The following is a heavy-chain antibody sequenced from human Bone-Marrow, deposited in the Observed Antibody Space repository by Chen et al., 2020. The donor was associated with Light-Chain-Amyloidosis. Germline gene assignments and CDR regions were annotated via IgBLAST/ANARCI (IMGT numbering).Heavy chain of an antibody. V-gene: IGHV5-51*01. Sequence: EVQLEQSGPEVKKPGESLKISCKGSGYTFPNYWIGWVRPMPGKGLEWMGVIYPDDSDARYSPSLEGQVNISADKSITTAYLQWRSLKASDTAMYYCARRRDGYNFDYWGQGTLVTVSS. CDR3: ARRRDGYNFDY. D-gene: IGHD5-12*01. CDR2: IYPDDSDA. J-gene: IGHJ4*02. CDR1: GYTFPNYW.